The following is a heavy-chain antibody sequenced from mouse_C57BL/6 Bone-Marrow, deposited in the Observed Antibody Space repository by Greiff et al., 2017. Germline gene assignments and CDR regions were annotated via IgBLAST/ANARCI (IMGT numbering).Heavy chain of an antibody. J-gene: IGHJ4*01. D-gene: IGHD1-1*01. V-gene: IGHV7-3*02. CDR2: IRNKANGYTT. CDR1: GFTFTDYY. Sequence: EVKVEESGGGLVQPGGSLRLSCATSGFTFTDYYMSWVRQPPGKALEWLGFIRNKANGYTTEYSASVKGRFTISRDNSQSILYLQMNTLRAEDSATYYCARDKGLITFYAMDYWGQGTSVTVSS. CDR3: ARDKGLITFYAMDY.